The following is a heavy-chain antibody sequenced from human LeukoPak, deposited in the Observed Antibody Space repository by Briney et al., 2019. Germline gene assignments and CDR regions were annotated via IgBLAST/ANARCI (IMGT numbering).Heavy chain of an antibody. Sequence: GASVKVSCKASLYTFTSYGISWVDQAPGQGRDWMGWISAYNGKTNYAKKLQGRVTMTTDTSTSTAYMELRSLRSDHTAVYYCARDSPYYYGSGSYQENWFDAWGQGTLVTVSS. CDR2: ISAYNGKT. CDR3: ARDSPYYYGSGSYQENWFDA. V-gene: IGHV1-18*01. CDR1: LYTFTSYG. J-gene: IGHJ5*02. D-gene: IGHD3-10*01.